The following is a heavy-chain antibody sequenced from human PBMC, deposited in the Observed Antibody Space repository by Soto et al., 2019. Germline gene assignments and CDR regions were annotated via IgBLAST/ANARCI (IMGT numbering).Heavy chain of an antibody. CDR2: ISSSSSYI. J-gene: IGHJ3*02. CDR1: GFTFSSYS. V-gene: IGHV3-21*01. CDR3: ARDRRRSNDAFDI. Sequence: GGSLRLSCAASGFTFSSYSMNWLRQAPGKGLEWVSSISSSSSYIYYADSVKGRFTISRDNAKNSLYLQMNSLRAEDTAVYYCARDRRRSNDAFDIWGQGXMVTV.